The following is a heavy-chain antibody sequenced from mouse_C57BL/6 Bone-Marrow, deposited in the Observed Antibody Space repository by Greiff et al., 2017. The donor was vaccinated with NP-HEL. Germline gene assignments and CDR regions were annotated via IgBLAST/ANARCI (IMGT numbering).Heavy chain of an antibody. V-gene: IGHV5-17*01. D-gene: IGHD2-2*01. CDR3: ARAEGYPYYFDY. J-gene: IGHJ2*01. Sequence: DVKLQESGGGLVKPGGSLKLSCAASGFTFSDYGMHWVRQAPEKGLEWVAYISSGSSTIYYADTVKGRFTISRDNAKNTLFLQMTSLRSEDTAMYYCARAEGYPYYFDYWGQGTTLTVSS. CDR2: ISSGSSTI. CDR1: GFTFSDYG.